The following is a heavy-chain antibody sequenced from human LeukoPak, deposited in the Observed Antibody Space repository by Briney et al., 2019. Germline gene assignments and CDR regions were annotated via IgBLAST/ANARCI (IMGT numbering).Heavy chain of an antibody. V-gene: IGHV1-24*01. J-gene: IGHJ6*03. D-gene: IGHD6-13*01. CDR1: GFTLTELP. CDR2: FDPEDGAI. CDR3: ATLGRSSSWYSGLYFYYMDV. Sequence: GASVKVSCKVSGFTLTELPRHWVRQTPGRGLEWLGGFDPEDGAIIYAQKFQGRITMTEETSTETVYMELSGLRSEDTAVYYCATLGRSSSWYSGLYFYYMDVWGKGTTVTVSS.